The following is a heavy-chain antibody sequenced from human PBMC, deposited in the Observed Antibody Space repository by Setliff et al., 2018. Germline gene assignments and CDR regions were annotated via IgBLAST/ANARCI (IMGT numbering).Heavy chain of an antibody. Sequence: SETLSLTCTVSGGSIDSSFWNWIRQSPEKGLEWIGYKSTRGDTNSKPSLRSRLTMSLDTSRSQFSLNLTSVTAADTAIYFCARAVDSSGYFPFWYFDLWGRGTLVTVSS. V-gene: IGHV4-59*13. J-gene: IGHJ2*01. CDR1: GGSIDSSF. CDR2: KSTRGDT. CDR3: ARAVDSSGYFPFWYFDL. D-gene: IGHD3-22*01.